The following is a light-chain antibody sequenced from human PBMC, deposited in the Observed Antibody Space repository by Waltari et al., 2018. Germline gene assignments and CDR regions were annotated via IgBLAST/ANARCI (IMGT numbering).Light chain of an antibody. CDR1: HNINDH. J-gene: IGKJ2*01. CDR3: QQTYSAPYT. V-gene: IGKV1-39*01. CDR2: ASS. Sequence: DIQMTQSPSSLSASVGDRITITCQASHNINDHLNRYQQKPGEAPTVLIHASSRLQSGVPSRFSAAGSGTAFTLTISNLQPEDFATYSCQQTYSAPYTFGRGTRVDI.